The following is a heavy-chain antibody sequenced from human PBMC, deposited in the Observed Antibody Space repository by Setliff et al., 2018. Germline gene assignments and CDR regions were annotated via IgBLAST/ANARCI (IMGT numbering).Heavy chain of an antibody. CDR3: AREGDYDYVWGSYRYWYFDL. CDR1: GFTFSTNA. D-gene: IGHD3-16*02. Sequence: PGGSLRLSCAASGFTFSTNAMNWVRQAQGKGLEWVANIKQDGSDKYYVDSVKGRFTISRDNAKNSLYLQMNSLRADDTAVYYCAREGDYDYVWGSYRYWYFDLWGRGTLVTVSS. V-gene: IGHV3-7*01. J-gene: IGHJ2*01. CDR2: IKQDGSDK.